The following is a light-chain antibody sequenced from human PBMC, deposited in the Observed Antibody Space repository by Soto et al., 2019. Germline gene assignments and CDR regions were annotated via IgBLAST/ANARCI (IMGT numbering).Light chain of an antibody. CDR2: GAS. V-gene: IGKV3-20*01. CDR1: QSVSSSY. J-gene: IGKJ4*01. CDR3: QQYGSSTSLT. Sequence: EIVFTQSPGTLSLSPGERATLSCRASQSVSSSYLAWYQQKPGQAPRLLIYGASSRATGIPDRFSGSGSGTDFTLTISRLEPEDFAVYYCQQYGSSTSLTFGGGTKWIS.